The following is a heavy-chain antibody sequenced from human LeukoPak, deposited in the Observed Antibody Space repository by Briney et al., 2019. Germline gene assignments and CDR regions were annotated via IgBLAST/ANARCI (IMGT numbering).Heavy chain of an antibody. J-gene: IGHJ2*01. D-gene: IGHD6-25*01. CDR2: TRDKASGYST. CDR1: GFTLRDRY. CDR3: VLAASHYR. Sequence: GGSLRLSCATSGFTLRDRYMDWVRQAPGKGPEWVARTRDKASGYSTAYAASVEGRFIISRDETNNSLFLLMKSLKAEDTAVYYCVLAASHYRWGRGTPVTVSS. V-gene: IGHV3-72*01.